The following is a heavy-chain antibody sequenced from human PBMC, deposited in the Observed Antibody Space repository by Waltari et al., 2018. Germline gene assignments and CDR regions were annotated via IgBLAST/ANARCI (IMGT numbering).Heavy chain of an antibody. CDR3: ACPVGANDAFDI. D-gene: IGHD1-26*01. V-gene: IGHV1-69*02. CDR1: GGTFSSYT. J-gene: IGHJ3*02. CDR2: IIPILGIA. Sequence: QVQLVQSGAEVKKPGSSVKVSCKASGGTFSSYTISWVRQAPGQGLEWMGKIIPILGIANYAQKFQGRVTITADKSTSTAYMELSSLRSEDTAVYYCACPVGANDAFDIWGQGTMVTVSS.